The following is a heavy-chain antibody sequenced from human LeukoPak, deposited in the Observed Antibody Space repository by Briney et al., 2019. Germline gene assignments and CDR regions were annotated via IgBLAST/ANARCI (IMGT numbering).Heavy chain of an antibody. V-gene: IGHV3-7*04. D-gene: IGHD6-19*01. Sequence: GGSLRLSCAGSGFTFSSHWMSWVRQSPGKGLEWVANIKETGSEKYYVDSVRGRFTISRDNAKNSLYLQVNSLRDEDTAVYYCARWGSGWYWWGQGTLVTVST. CDR2: IKETGSEK. CDR1: GFTFSSHW. J-gene: IGHJ4*02. CDR3: ARWGSGWYW.